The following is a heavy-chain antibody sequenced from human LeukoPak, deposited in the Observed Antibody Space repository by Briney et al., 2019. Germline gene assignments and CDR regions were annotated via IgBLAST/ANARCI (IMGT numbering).Heavy chain of an antibody. D-gene: IGHD3-10*01. CDR3: ARSPFYGSGSYHPLGV. Sequence: SETLSLTCTVSGGSISSSSYYWGWIRQPPGKGLEWIGSIYYSGSTYYNPSLKSRVTISVDTSKNQFSLKLSSVTAADTAVYYCARSPFYGSGSYHPLGVWGQGTLVTVSS. J-gene: IGHJ4*02. CDR2: IYYSGST. CDR1: GGSISSSSYY. V-gene: IGHV4-39*01.